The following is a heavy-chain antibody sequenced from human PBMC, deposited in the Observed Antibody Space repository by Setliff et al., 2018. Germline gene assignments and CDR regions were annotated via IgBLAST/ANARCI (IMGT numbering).Heavy chain of an antibody. CDR1: GGSLSSYY. Sequence: SETLSLTCTVSGGSLSSYYWSWIRQPPGKGLEWIGHIYYSGTTNYNASLKNRVSISVDTSKNHFSLKLNSVTAADTAVYYCERVGSSSWYGGGFDIWGQGKMVNVSS. CDR3: ERVGSSSWYGGGFDI. V-gene: IGHV4-59*01. J-gene: IGHJ3*02. D-gene: IGHD6-13*01. CDR2: IYYSGTT.